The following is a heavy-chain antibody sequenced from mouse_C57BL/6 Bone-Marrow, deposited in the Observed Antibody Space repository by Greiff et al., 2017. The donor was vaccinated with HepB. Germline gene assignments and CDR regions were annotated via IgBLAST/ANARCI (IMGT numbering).Heavy chain of an antibody. CDR3: ARGGRIAY. CDR1: GYTFTDYY. J-gene: IGHJ3*01. CDR2: IDPKNGGT. Sequence: VQLQQPGAELVKPGASVKLSCKASGYTFTDYYMHWVKQSHGQGLEWIGRIDPKNGGTKYNEKFKGKATLTVDKSSSTAYMKRRSLTSEDTAVYYCARGGRIAYWGQGTLGTVSA. D-gene: IGHD3-3*01. V-gene: IGHV1-18*01.